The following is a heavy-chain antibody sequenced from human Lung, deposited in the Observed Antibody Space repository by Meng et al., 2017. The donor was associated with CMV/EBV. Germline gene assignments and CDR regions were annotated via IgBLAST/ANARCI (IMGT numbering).Heavy chain of an antibody. J-gene: IGHJ4*02. CDR2: INSDGSST. CDR3: ARAADLYDYYDSSGYYGY. D-gene: IGHD3-22*01. V-gene: IGHV3-74*01. CDR1: GFTFSSYW. Sequence: GGSLRLXCAASGFTFSSYWMHWVRQAPGKGLVWVSRINSDGSSTSYADSVKGRFTISRDNAKNTLYLQMNGLRAEDTAVYYCARAADLYDYYDSSGYYGYWXQGTXVTVSS.